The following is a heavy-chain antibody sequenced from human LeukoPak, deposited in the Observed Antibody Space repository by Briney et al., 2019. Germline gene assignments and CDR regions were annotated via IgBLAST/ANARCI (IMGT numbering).Heavy chain of an antibody. J-gene: IGHJ6*03. CDR3: ATLGYCSSTSCHTYYYYMGV. Sequence: ASGLLSCTLSGYTLTEVSMHWVREAPGKRIEWMGGFDPEDGETIYAQKFQGRVTMTEDTSTDTAYMELSSLRSEDTAVYYCATLGYCSSTSCHTYYYYMGVWGKGTTVTVSS. V-gene: IGHV1-24*01. CDR2: FDPEDGET. CDR1: GYTLTEVS. D-gene: IGHD2-2*02.